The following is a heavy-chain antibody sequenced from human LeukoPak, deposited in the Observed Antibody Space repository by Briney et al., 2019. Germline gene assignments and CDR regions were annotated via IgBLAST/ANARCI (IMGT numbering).Heavy chain of an antibody. CDR1: GYTFTDYH. V-gene: IGHV1-2*02. CDR2: INPYSGGA. CDR3: ARDILGRSNGGSNYFGMEI. Sequence: ASVKVSCKASGYTFTDYHMHWVRQAPGQGLEWMGCINPYSGGAHYAQKFQDRLSMTRDTSINTAYMELSSLRSDDTAVYYCARDILGRSNGGSNYFGMEIWGQGTTVTVSS. J-gene: IGHJ6*02. D-gene: IGHD2-8*01.